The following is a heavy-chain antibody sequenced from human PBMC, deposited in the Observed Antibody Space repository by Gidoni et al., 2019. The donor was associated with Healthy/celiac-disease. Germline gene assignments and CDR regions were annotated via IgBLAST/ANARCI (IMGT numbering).Heavy chain of an antibody. CDR2: IAYEGSNK. D-gene: IGHD2-8*01. CDR3: ARRPGYCTNGVCYGNYYYGMDV. CDR1: GFTFSSYA. V-gene: IGHV3-30-3*01. Sequence: QVQLVESGGGVVQPGRSLRLSCAASGFTFSSYAMHWVRQAPGKGLEWVAVIAYEGSNKYDADSVKGRFTISRDNSKNTLYLQMNSLRAEDTAVYYCARRPGYCTNGVCYGNYYYGMDVWGQGTTVSVSS. J-gene: IGHJ6*02.